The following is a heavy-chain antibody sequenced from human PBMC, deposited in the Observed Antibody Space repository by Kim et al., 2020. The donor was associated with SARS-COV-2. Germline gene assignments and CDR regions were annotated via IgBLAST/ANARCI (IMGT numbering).Heavy chain of an antibody. V-gene: IGHV3-30*03. J-gene: IGHJ6*02. CDR1: GFTRSSSV. CDR2: ISHDGTNT. Sequence: GGSLRLSCAASGFTRSSSVMHWVRQAPGKGLEWVATISHDGTNTYYADSVKGRLTISRDISENTLYLQMDSLRGEDTAVYYCATSAGDYKGPQFYGMDVWGQGTTVTVSS. CDR3: ATSAGDYKGPQFYGMDV. D-gene: IGHD4-4*01.